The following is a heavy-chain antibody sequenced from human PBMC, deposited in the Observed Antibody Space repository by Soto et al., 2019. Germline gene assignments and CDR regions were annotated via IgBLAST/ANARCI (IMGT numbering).Heavy chain of an antibody. V-gene: IGHV3-23*01. CDR1: GFTFSSYA. D-gene: IGHD3-22*01. Sequence: EVQLLESGGGLVQPGGSLRLSCAASGFTFSSYAMSWVRQAPGKGLEWVSAISGSGGSTYYADSVKGRFTISRDNSKNTLYLQMNSLRAEDTAVYYCAKGDYYDSSGPPAFDYWGQGTLVTVSS. CDR3: AKGDYYDSSGPPAFDY. J-gene: IGHJ4*02. CDR2: ISGSGGST.